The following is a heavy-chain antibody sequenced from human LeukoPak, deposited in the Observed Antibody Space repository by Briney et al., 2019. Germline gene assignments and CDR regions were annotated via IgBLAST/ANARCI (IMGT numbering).Heavy chain of an antibody. V-gene: IGHV4-4*07. CDR3: AGQLANLPMDV. J-gene: IGHJ6*02. Sequence: PSETLSLTCTVSGGSSSSYYWSWIRQPAGEGLEWIGRIYAGGGTIYNPSPKSRVTLSLDTSKNQFSLKLNSATAADTAVYYRAGQLANLPMDVWGQGTTVTVSS. CDR2: IYAGGGT. D-gene: IGHD1-1*01. CDR1: GGSSSSYY.